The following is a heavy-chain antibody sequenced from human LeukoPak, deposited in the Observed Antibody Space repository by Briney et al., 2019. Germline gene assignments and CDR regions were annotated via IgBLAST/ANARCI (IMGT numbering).Heavy chain of an antibody. V-gene: IGHV4-39*01. CDR2: IYYGGST. Sequence: SETLSLTCTVSGGSISSSDYYWGWIRQPPGKGLEWIGSIYYGGSTYYNPSLKSRVTISVDTSMNQFSLKLSFVATADTAVYYCARALGYCSGGSCTRGYNWFDPWGQGTLVTVPS. D-gene: IGHD2-15*01. CDR1: GGSISSSDYY. CDR3: ARALGYCSGGSCTRGYNWFDP. J-gene: IGHJ5*02.